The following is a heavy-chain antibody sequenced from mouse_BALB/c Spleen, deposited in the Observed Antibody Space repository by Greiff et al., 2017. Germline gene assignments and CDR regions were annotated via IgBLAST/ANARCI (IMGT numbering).Heavy chain of an antibody. D-gene: IGHD2-1*01. CDR3: ARSGGNEAMDY. J-gene: IGHJ4*01. Sequence: VQLQQSGPELVKPGASVRISCKASGYTFTSYYIHWVKQRPGQGLEWIGWIYPGNVNTKYNEKFTGKATLTADKSSSTAYMQLSSLTSEDSAVYFCARSGGNEAMDYWGQGTSVTVSS. CDR1: GYTFTSYY. CDR2: IYPGNVNT. V-gene: IGHV1S56*01.